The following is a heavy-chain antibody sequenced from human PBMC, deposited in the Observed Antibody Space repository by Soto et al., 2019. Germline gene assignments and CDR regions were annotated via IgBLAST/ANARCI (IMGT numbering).Heavy chain of an antibody. Sequence: SLTCTVSGGSISSYYWSWVRQPPGKGLEWIGYIYHSGSTKYNPSLKSRVTISVDTSKNQFSLKLSSVTAADTAVYYCARLSGTYYFDYWGQGTLVTVSS. V-gene: IGHV4-59*08. CDR3: ARLSGTYYFDY. CDR1: GGSISSYY. J-gene: IGHJ4*02. D-gene: IGHD1-1*01. CDR2: IYHSGST.